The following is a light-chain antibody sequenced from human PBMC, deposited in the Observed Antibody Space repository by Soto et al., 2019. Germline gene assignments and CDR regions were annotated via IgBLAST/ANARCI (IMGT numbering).Light chain of an antibody. CDR1: RNVSIY. CDR2: ATS. CDR3: QQSYKMPS. J-gene: IGKJ5*01. V-gene: IGKV1-39*01. Sequence: EIPLTQSPSSLAASVGDRLTLTCRASRNVSIYLNWYQHKPGKGPTLLIHATSNLQIGVPSRFSGSGSGTEFTLTISSLEPEHFGTYYCQQSYKMPSFGQGTRLVIK.